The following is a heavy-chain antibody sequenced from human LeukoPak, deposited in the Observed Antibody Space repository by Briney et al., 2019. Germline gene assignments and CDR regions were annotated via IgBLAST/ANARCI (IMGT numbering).Heavy chain of an antibody. V-gene: IGHV3-21*04. CDR1: GFTFSSYS. J-gene: IGHJ4*02. Sequence: GGSLRLSCAASGFTFSSYSLSWVRQAPGKGLEWVSSISSSSSYIYYADSVKGRFTISRDNAKNSLYLQMNSLRAEDTALYYCARDGGFGGSYDYWGQGTLVTVSS. CDR3: ARDGGFGGSYDY. CDR2: ISSSSSYI. D-gene: IGHD2-15*01.